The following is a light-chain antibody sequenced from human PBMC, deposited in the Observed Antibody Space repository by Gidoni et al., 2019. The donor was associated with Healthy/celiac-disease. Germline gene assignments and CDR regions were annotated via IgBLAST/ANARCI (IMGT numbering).Light chain of an antibody. CDR3: QQYKNWPL. Sequence: ELVMTPSPATLSVSPGERATRSCRASHSVSSNLSWYQPRPGPAPSLPIYGASTSATGIPARVSGSGSGTEFTLTISSLQSEDFAVYYCQQYKNWPLFGPGTKVDIK. CDR1: HSVSSN. CDR2: GAS. J-gene: IGKJ3*01. V-gene: IGKV3-15*01.